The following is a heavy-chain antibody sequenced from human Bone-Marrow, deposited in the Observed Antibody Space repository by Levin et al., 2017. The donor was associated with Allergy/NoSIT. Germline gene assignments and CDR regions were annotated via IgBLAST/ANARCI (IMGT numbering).Heavy chain of an antibody. D-gene: IGHD6-25*01. Sequence: AGGSLRLSCTASGFTFSGNAMNWVRQAPGKGLEWVSAIGGNDVVDPFYADSVRGRFTISRDDSKNTMYLQMTGLRVEDTAMYFCAKEGASGKGGPLDYWGQGALVTVSS. V-gene: IGHV3-23*01. CDR2: IGGNDVVDP. J-gene: IGHJ4*02. CDR3: AKEGASGKGGPLDY. CDR1: GFTFSGNA.